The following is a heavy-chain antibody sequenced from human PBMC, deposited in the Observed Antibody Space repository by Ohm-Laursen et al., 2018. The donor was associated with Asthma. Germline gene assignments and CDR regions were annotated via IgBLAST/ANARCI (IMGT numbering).Heavy chain of an antibody. CDR1: GFTFNKSW. CDR3: GRVYSSSWGP. J-gene: IGHJ4*02. V-gene: IGHV3-7*05. CDR2: INENGGEK. Sequence: SLRLSCSASGFTFNKSWMSWVRQAPGKGLEWVAHINENGGEKFYVDSVKGRVTISRDNAKNSLYLQMNSLRADDTAVYYCGRVYSSSWGPRGQGTLATVSS. D-gene: IGHD6-13*01.